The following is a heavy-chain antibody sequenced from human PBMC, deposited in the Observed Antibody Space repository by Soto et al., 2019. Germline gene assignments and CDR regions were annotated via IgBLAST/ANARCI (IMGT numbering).Heavy chain of an antibody. CDR1: GFTVSSKY. CDR3: ARDDVLCDGGRCYGIPVDV. V-gene: IGHV3-66*01. D-gene: IGHD2-15*01. CDR2: IQSGGTT. Sequence: EVQLVESGGGLVQPGGSLRLSCAASGFTVSSKYMTWVRQAPGKGLEWVSLIQSGGTTYYADSVKGRFTSSRDTSENTLHLQMDSLRVEDTAVYYCARDDVLCDGGRCYGIPVDVWGKGTTVTVSS. J-gene: IGHJ6*04.